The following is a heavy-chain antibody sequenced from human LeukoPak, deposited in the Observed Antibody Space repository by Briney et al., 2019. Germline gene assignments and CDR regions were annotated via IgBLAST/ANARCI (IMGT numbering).Heavy chain of an antibody. CDR1: GYTFTSYD. CDR2: MNPNSGNT. D-gene: IGHD2-2*01. V-gene: IGHV1-8*01. CDR3: ARAADIVVVPAAKYNWFDP. J-gene: IGHJ5*02. Sequence: GASVKVSCKASGYTFTSYDINWVRQATGQGLEWMGWMNPNSGNTGYAQKFQGRVTMTRNTSISTAYMELSSLRSEDTAVYYCARAADIVVVPAAKYNWFDPWGQGTLVTVSS.